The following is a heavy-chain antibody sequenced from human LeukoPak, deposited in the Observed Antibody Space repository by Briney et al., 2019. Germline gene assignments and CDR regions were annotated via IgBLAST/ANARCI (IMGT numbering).Heavy chain of an antibody. CDR1: GYTFTSYY. J-gene: IGHJ4*02. D-gene: IGHD5-12*01. V-gene: IGHV1-46*01. CDR2: INPSGGST. CDR3: ASSALRGDHFDY. Sequence: GASVKVSCKASGYTFTSYYMHWVRQAPGQGLEWMGIINPSGGSTSYAQKFQGRVTMTRDMSTSTVYMELSSLRSEDTAVYYCASSALRGDHFDYWGQGTLVTVSS.